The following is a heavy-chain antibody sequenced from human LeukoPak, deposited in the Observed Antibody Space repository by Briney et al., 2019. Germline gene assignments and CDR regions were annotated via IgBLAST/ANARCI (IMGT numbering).Heavy chain of an antibody. D-gene: IGHD5-12*01. CDR1: GGSISGYY. CDR2: MNHSGGT. J-gene: IGHJ4*02. Sequence: SETLSLTCDVYGGSISGYYWTWIRQPPGKGLEWIGEMNHSGGTNYNPSLKSRVTISVDTSKNQFSLKLSSVTAADTAVYYCARGGAAYSRATIGLWGQGTLVIVPP. CDR3: ARGGAAYSRATIGL. V-gene: IGHV4-34*01.